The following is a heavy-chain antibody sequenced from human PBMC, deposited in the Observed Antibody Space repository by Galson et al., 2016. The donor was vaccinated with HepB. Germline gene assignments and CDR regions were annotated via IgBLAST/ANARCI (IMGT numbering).Heavy chain of an antibody. CDR2: IYSGGST. D-gene: IGHD4-17*01. CDR1: GFTVSSNY. J-gene: IGHJ3*02. V-gene: IGHV3-53*05. CDR3: ARESPTTAGAFDI. Sequence: SLRLSCAASGFTVSSNYMSWVRQAPGKGLEWVSVIYSGGSTYYADSVKGRFTISRDNSKNTLYLQMNSLRAEDTAVYYCARESPTTAGAFDIWGQGTMVTVSS.